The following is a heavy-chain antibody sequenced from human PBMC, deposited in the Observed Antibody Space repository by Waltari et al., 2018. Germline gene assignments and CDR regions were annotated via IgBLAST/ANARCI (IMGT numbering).Heavy chain of an antibody. V-gene: IGHV4-59*08. J-gene: IGHJ2*01. CDR1: GGSISSYY. D-gene: IGHD4-17*01. Sequence: QVQLQESGPGLVKPSETLSLTCTVSGGSISSYYWSWIRQPPGKGLEWIGYIYYSGSTNYNPSLKSRVTISVDTSKNQFSLKLSSVTAADTAVYYCARHKTTVVTPILWGRGTLVTVSS. CDR3: ARHKTTVVTPIL. CDR2: IYYSGST.